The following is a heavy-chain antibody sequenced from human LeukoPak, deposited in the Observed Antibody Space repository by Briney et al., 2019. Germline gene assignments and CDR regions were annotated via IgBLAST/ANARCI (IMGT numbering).Heavy chain of an antibody. CDR2: IIPLLSLA. CDR1: GGTFSNYA. V-gene: IGHV1-69*04. J-gene: IGHJ3*02. Sequence: ASVKVSCKASGGTFSNYAINWVRQAPGQGLEWMGRIIPLLSLAIYVQKFQDRITITADKSTSTAYMELSSLRSEDTAVYYCASPFRFGELFGPNPFDIWGQGTMVTVSS. CDR3: ASPFRFGELFGPNPFDI. D-gene: IGHD3-10*01.